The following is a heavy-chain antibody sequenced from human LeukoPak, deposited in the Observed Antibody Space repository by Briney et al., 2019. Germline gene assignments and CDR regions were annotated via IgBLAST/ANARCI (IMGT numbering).Heavy chain of an antibody. V-gene: IGHV3-30-3*01. CDR2: MSYDGSNK. CDR1: EFTFSTYV. J-gene: IGHJ6*02. Sequence: GGSLRLSCAASEFTFSTYVIHWVHQAPGKGLEWVAIMSYDGSNKYYTDSVKGRFTISRDNSKNTLYLQMNSLRAEDTAVYYCAREAAGRDYYYGMDVWGRGTTVTVSS. CDR3: AREAAGRDYYYGMDV. D-gene: IGHD6-13*01.